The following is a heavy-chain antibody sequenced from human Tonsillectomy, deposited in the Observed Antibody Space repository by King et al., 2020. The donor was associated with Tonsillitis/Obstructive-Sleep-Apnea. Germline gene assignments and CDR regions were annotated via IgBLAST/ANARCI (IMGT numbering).Heavy chain of an antibody. D-gene: IGHD7-27*01. CDR3: ARELGIGVFDI. CDR2: ISSISSYS. J-gene: IGHJ3*02. CDR1: GFTFIVYY. Sequence: VQLVESGGGLVKPGGSLGLSCADSGFTFIVYYMSWIRQAPGKGLECVSYISSISSYSNHADTVKGLFTISRDNAKNSLYLQMNSPGAEDTAVYYCARELGIGVFDIWGQGTMVTVSS. V-gene: IGHV3-11*05.